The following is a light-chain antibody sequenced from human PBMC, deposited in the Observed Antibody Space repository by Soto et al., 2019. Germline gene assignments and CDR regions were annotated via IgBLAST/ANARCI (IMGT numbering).Light chain of an antibody. CDR3: AAWDDSLNGWV. Sequence: QSVLSQPPSASGTPGQTVTISCSGSNSNIGTKTVNWFQHLPGTAPKLLMYSSDRRPSGVPDRFSGSKSGTSASLAINGLQPEDEADYYCAAWDDSLNGWVFGGGTKLTVL. CDR2: SSD. CDR1: NSNIGTKT. V-gene: IGLV1-44*01. J-gene: IGLJ3*02.